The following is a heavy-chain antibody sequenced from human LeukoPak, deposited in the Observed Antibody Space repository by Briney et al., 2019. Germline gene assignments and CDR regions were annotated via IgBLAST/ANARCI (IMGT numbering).Heavy chain of an antibody. D-gene: IGHD3-10*01. V-gene: IGHV3-9*01. CDR1: GFTLDEYA. CDR3: AKTYYGSGSYWYHDMDV. Sequence: GRSLRLSCAASGFTLDEYAMHSVRDASGKGLEWVSGICWNSGSIGYADSVKGRFTISRDNAKNYLYLQMNSVRAEDTALYNSAKTYYGSGSYWYHDMDVWGKGTTVTVSS. J-gene: IGHJ6*03. CDR2: ICWNSGSI.